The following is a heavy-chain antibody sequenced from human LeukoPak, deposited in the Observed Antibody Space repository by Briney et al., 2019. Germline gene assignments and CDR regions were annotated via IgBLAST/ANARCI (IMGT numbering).Heavy chain of an antibody. CDR1: GGSISSGSYY. Sequence: PSETLSLTCTVSGGSISSGSYYWSWIRQPAGKGLEWIGHIYTSGSTNYNPSLKSRVTISVDTSKNQFSLRLSSVTAADTAVYYCARETIFGVVLAGSRWFDPWGQGTLVTVSS. D-gene: IGHD3-3*01. CDR3: ARETIFGVVLAGSRWFDP. V-gene: IGHV4-61*09. J-gene: IGHJ5*02. CDR2: IYTSGST.